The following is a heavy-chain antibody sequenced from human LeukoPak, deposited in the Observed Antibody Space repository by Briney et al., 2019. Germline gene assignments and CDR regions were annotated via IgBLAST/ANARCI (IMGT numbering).Heavy chain of an antibody. CDR2: ISAYNGNT. J-gene: IGHJ5*02. Sequence: ASVKVSCKASGYTFTSHGISWVRQAPGQGLEWMGWISAYNGNTNYAQKLQGRVTMTTDTSTSTAYMELRSLRSDDTAVYYCARDRIQLWLMNNWFDPWGQGTLVTVSS. V-gene: IGHV1-18*01. D-gene: IGHD5-18*01. CDR1: GYTFTSHG. CDR3: ARDRIQLWLMNNWFDP.